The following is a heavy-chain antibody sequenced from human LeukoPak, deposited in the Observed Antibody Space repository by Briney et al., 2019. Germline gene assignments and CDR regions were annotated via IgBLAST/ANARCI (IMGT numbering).Heavy chain of an antibody. J-gene: IGHJ4*02. CDR2: INPNSGGT. D-gene: IGHD3-22*01. Sequence: ASVKASCKASGYTFTGYYMHWVRQAPGQGLEWMGWINPNSGGTNYAQKFQGRVTMTRDTSISTAYMELSRLRSDDTAVYYCARESWGNYDSSGYPDYWGQGTLVTVSS. V-gene: IGHV1-2*02. CDR3: ARESWGNYDSSGYPDY. CDR1: GYTFTGYY.